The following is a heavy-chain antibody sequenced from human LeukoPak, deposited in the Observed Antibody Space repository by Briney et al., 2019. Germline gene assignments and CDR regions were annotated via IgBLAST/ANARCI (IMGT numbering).Heavy chain of an antibody. V-gene: IGHV4-61*02. D-gene: IGHD3-22*01. Sequence: SQTLSLTCTVSGGSISSGSFYWSWIPQPAREGLGWIGRIYTSGSTNYNPSLKSRVTISVDTSKNQFSLKLSSVTAADTAVYYCARLRYGGYSDYWGQGTLVTVSS. CDR3: ARLRYGGYSDY. CDR2: IYTSGST. CDR1: GGSISSGSFY. J-gene: IGHJ4*02.